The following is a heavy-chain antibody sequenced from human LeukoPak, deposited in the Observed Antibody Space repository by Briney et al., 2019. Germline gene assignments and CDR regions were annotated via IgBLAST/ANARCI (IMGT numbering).Heavy chain of an antibody. CDR1: GFTFSSYE. Sequence: GGSLRLSCAASGFTFSSYEMNWVRQAPGKGLEWVSYISSSGSTIYYADSVKGRFTISRDNATTSLYLQMNSLRAEDPAVYYCARDYVWGNAFDIWGQGTMVTVSS. CDR2: ISSSGSTI. CDR3: ARDYVWGNAFDI. D-gene: IGHD3-16*01. V-gene: IGHV3-48*03. J-gene: IGHJ3*02.